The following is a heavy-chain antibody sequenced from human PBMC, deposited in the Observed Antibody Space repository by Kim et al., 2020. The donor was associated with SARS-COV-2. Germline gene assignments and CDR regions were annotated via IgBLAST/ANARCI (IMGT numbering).Heavy chain of an antibody. J-gene: IGHJ3*02. D-gene: IGHD6-6*01. CDR3: ARHGYSSSDQDAFDI. Sequence: PSFQGQVTISADKSISTAYLQWSSLKASDTAMYYCARHGYSSSDQDAFDIWGQGTMVTVSS. V-gene: IGHV5-51*01.